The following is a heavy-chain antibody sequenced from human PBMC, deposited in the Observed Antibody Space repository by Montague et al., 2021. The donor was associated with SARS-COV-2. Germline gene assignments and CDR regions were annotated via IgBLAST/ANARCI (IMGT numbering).Heavy chain of an antibody. D-gene: IGHD1-26*01. Sequence: PALEKPTQTLTLTCTFSGFSLTTSGLGVSWIRQPPGKALEWLALIDWADDKYYSTSLKTRLTISKDTSKNQVVLTMTNMDPVGTATYYCAREVGCRKHWYFGLWGRGTLVTVSS. CDR1: GFSLTTSGLG. J-gene: IGHJ2*01. CDR3: AREVGCRKHWYFGL. V-gene: IGHV2-70*01. CDR2: IDWADDK.